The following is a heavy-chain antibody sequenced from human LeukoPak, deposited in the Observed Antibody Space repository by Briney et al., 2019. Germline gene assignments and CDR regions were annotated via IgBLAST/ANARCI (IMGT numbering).Heavy chain of an antibody. J-gene: IGHJ4*02. CDR1: GGSISSYY. CDR3: ARGRLPAALDY. D-gene: IGHD2-2*01. Sequence: SETLSLTCTVSGGSISSYYWSWIRQPPGKGLEWIGYIYYSGSTYYNPSLKSRVTISVDTSKNQFSLKLSSVTAADTAVYYCARGRLPAALDYWGQGTLVTVSS. CDR2: IYYSGST. V-gene: IGHV4-59*01.